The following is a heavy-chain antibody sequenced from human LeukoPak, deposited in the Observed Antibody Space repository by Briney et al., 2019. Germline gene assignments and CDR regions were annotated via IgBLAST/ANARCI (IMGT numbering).Heavy chain of an antibody. CDR1: GYRFTSYW. D-gene: IGHD1-26*01. CDR3: ARHDVGTTE. V-gene: IGHV5-10-1*01. J-gene: IGHJ1*01. CDR2: IDPSDSYT. Sequence: GESRKISCKGSGYRFTSYWISWVPQMPGKGLEWMGRIDPSDSYTNYSASFQGHVTISADKSISTAYLQWSSLKASDTAMYYCARHDVGTTEWGQRTRLTVSS.